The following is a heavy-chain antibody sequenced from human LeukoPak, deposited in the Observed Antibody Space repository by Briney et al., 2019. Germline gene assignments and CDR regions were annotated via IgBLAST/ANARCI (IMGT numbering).Heavy chain of an antibody. J-gene: IGHJ3*02. CDR2: IYYSGST. CDR3: ASRSPFDSSGYSAFDI. D-gene: IGHD3-22*01. Sequence: SETLSLTCTVSGGSISSYYWSWIRQPPGKGLEWIGYIYYSGSTNYNPSLESRVTISVDTSKNQFSLKLSSVTAADTAVYYCASRSPFDSSGYSAFDIWGQGTMVTVSS. CDR1: GGSISSYY. V-gene: IGHV4-59*08.